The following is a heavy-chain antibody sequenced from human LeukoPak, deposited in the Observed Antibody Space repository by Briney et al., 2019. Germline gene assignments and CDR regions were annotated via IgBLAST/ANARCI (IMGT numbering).Heavy chain of an antibody. CDR1: GGSVSSGSYY. CDR2: IYYSGST. CDR3: ARIPFGRDAYKRSDS. J-gene: IGHJ4*02. V-gene: IGHV4-61*01. D-gene: IGHD5-24*01. Sequence: PSETLSLTCTVSGGSVSSGSYYWSWLRQPPGKGLEWIGYIYYSGSTDYSPSLKSRVTISVDTSKNQFSLKLSSVTAADTAVYYCARIPFGRDAYKRSDSWGQGSLVTVSS.